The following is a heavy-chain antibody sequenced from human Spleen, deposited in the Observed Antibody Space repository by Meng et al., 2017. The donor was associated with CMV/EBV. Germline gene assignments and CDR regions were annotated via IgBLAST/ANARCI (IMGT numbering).Heavy chain of an antibody. CDR1: GFTFSSFA. CDR2: ISGNGGST. J-gene: IGHJ3*02. Sequence: GGSLRLSCAASGFTFSSFAMSWVRQTPGKGLDWVSTISGNGGSTYYADSVKGRFAISRDNSKNTLYLQMSGLRAEDTAVYYCAKVDWTYYYDTGGQGAFDIWGQGTMVTVS. D-gene: IGHD3-22*01. V-gene: IGHV3-23*01. CDR3: AKVDWTYYYDTGGQGAFDI.